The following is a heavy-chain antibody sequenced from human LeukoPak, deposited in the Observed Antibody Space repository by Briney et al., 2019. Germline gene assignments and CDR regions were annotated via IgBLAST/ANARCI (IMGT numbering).Heavy chain of an antibody. CDR2: ISGNTGST. CDR1: GFTLSSYA. J-gene: IGHJ4*02. CDR3: ARDCLGSQFWSGYYLGPDNYFDY. V-gene: IGHV3-23*01. Sequence: GGSLRLSCAASGFTLSSYAMSWVRQAPGKGLEWVSLISGNTGSTYYADSVKGRFTISRDITKNTLYLQMNSLGAEDTATYYCARDCLGSQFWSGYYLGPDNYFDYWGQGSLVTVSS. D-gene: IGHD3-3*01.